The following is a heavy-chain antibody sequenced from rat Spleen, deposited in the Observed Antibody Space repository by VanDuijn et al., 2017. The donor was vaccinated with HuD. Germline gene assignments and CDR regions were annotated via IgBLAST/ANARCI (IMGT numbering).Heavy chain of an antibody. D-gene: IGHD1-2*01. CDR3: ARDPYSRPFDY. CDR2: IWGDGST. Sequence: QVQLKESGPGLVQPSQTLSLTCTVSGFSLTSNSVHWVRQPPGKGLEWMGGIWGDGSTDYNSALKSRLTITRDTSKSQLFLKMNSLQTEDTATYYCARDPYSRPFDYWGQGVMVTVSS. V-gene: IGHV2-1*01. J-gene: IGHJ2*01. CDR1: GFSLTSNS.